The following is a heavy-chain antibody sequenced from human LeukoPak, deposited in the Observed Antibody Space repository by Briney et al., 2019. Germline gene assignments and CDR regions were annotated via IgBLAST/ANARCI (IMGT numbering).Heavy chain of an antibody. CDR2: INPSGGST. J-gene: IGHJ5*02. D-gene: IGHD2-2*01. V-gene: IGHV1-46*01. CDR1: GYTFTSYY. CDR3: ARGLVVPAAIAPPPFDP. Sequence: ASVKVSCKASGYTFTSYYMHWVRQAPGQGLEWMGIINPSGGSTSYAQKFQGRVTMTRDMSTSTVYMELSSLRSEDTAVYYCARGLVVPAAIAPPPFDPWGQGTLVTVPS.